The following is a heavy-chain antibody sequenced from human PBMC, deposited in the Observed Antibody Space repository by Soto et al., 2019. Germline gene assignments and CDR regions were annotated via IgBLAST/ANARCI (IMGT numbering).Heavy chain of an antibody. J-gene: IGHJ4*02. CDR2: IYDSGST. CDR1: GGSISSYY. D-gene: IGHD6-6*01. V-gene: IGHV4-59*01. CDR3: AAPPPY. Sequence: SETLSLTCTISGGSISSYYWSWIRQPPGKGLEWIGYIYDSGSTNYNPSLKSRVTISLDTPKNQFSLKLTSVTAADTAVYYCAAPPPYWGQGTLVTVSS.